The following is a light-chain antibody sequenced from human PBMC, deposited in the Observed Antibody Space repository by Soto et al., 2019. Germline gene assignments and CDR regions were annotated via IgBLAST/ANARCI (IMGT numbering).Light chain of an antibody. Sequence: EIVLPQSPGTLSLSPGATAALSGRASQSVSSRYLAWYQQKSGQAPRLLIYATSSRATDIPDRFIGYGSGTDFTLTISGLEPEDFAVYYCQQYGSSLSTFGQGTKVDIK. V-gene: IGKV3-20*01. CDR1: QSVSSRY. CDR2: ATS. J-gene: IGKJ1*01. CDR3: QQYGSSLST.